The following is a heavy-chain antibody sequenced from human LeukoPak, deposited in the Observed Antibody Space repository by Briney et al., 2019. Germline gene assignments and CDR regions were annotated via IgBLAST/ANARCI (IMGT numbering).Heavy chain of an antibody. CDR3: TSYSSSWYSTFDI. V-gene: IGHV3-30*02. CDR1: GFTFSSYA. Sequence: GGSLRLSCAASGFTFSSYAMSWVRQAPGKGLEWVAFIRSDGSEEYYADSMKGRFTISRDNSKNTLFLQMKSLRPEDAALYYCTSYSSSWYSTFDIWGQGTMVTVSS. D-gene: IGHD6-13*01. CDR2: IRSDGSEE. J-gene: IGHJ3*02.